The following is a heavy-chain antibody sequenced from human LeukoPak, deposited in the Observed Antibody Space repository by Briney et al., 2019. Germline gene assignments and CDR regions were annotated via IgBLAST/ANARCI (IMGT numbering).Heavy chain of an antibody. CDR2: IYSGGST. V-gene: IGHV3-53*04. CDR1: GFTFSGSA. J-gene: IGHJ6*02. Sequence: GGSLRLSCAASGFTFSGSAMSWVRQAPGKGLEWVSVIYSGGSTYYADSVKGRFTISRHNSKNTLYLQMNSLRAEDTAVYYCARDIYYYDSSGSPTPSMDVWGQGTTVTVSS. D-gene: IGHD3-22*01. CDR3: ARDIYYYDSSGSPTPSMDV.